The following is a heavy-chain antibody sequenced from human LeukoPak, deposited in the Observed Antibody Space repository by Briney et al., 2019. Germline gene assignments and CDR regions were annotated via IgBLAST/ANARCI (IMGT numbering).Heavy chain of an antibody. CDR3: AREDYGGNFGAFDY. V-gene: IGHV4-61*01. D-gene: IGHD4-23*01. Sequence: SETLSLTCAVSGYSISSGYYWSWIRQPPGKGLEWIGYIYYSGSTNYNPSLKSRVTISVDTSKNQFSLKLSSVTAADTAVYYCAREDYGGNFGAFDYWGQGTLVTVSS. CDR2: IYYSGST. CDR1: GYSISSGYY. J-gene: IGHJ4*02.